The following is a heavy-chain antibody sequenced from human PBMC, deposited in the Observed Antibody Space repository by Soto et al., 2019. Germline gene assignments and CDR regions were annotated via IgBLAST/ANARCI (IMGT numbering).Heavy chain of an antibody. V-gene: IGHV1-69*06. CDR3: ARVPDIVVVVAATPGDYYYYGMDV. D-gene: IGHD2-15*01. CDR2: IIPIFGTG. CDR1: GGTFSSYA. Sequence: QVQLVQSGAEVKKPGSSVKVSCKASGGTFSSYAISWVRQAPGQGLEWMGGIIPIFGTGNYAQKFQGRVTITADKSTSTAYMELSSLRSEDTAVYYCARVPDIVVVVAATPGDYYYYGMDVWGHGTTVTVSS. J-gene: IGHJ6*02.